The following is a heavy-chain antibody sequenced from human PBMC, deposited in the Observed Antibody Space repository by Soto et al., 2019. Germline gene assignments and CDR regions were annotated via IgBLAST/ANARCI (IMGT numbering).Heavy chain of an antibody. CDR1: GGSISSSGYY. Sequence: PSETLCLTCSVSGGSISSSGYYWGWIRQPPGKGLEWIASIYYSGSTYYNPSLKSRVTISVDTSKNQFSLKLSSVTAADTAVYYCARHGITMVRGVIITAGWFDPWGQGTLVTVSS. D-gene: IGHD3-10*01. V-gene: IGHV4-39*01. J-gene: IGHJ5*02. CDR3: ARHGITMVRGVIITAGWFDP. CDR2: IYYSGST.